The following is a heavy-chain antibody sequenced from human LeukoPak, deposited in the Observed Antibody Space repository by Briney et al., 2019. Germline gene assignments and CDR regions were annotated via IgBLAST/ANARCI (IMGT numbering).Heavy chain of an antibody. CDR1: GFTFSSYA. D-gene: IGHD5-12*01. J-gene: IGHJ4*02. V-gene: IGHV3-23*01. CDR2: ISDSGGST. Sequence: GGSLRLSCAASGFTFSSYAMSWVRQAPGKGLEWVSTISDSGGSTYYADSVKGRSTISRDNSKNTLHLQMNSPRAEDTAVYYCARDRYSGDDFDYWGQGTLVTVSS. CDR3: ARDRYSGDDFDY.